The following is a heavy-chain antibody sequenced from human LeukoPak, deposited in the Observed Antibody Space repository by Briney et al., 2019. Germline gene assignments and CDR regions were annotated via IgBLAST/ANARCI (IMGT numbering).Heavy chain of an antibody. J-gene: IGHJ4*02. CDR2: IYPGDSDT. D-gene: IGHD1-26*01. CDR3: ARQGGSYPAPFDY. V-gene: IGHV5-51*01. Sequence: GESLKISCKGSGYIFTGYWIGWVRQMPGKGLEWMGIIYPGDSDTRYSPSFQGQVTISADKSISTAYLQWSSLKASDTAMYYCARQGGSYPAPFDYWGQGPLVTVSS. CDR1: GYIFTGYW.